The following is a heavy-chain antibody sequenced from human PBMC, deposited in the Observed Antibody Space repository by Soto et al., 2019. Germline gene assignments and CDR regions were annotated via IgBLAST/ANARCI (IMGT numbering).Heavy chain of an antibody. V-gene: IGHV3-21*01. Sequence: EAQLVESGGGLVRPWESLRLSCAASGFTFSSYTMTWVRQAPGKGLEWVSSISFSSTNIHYADSVKGRFTISRDNAKNSLYLQMNSLRVEDTAVYYCARGAGDLPYWGQGTLVTVSS. CDR3: ARGAGDLPY. CDR1: GFTFSSYT. J-gene: IGHJ4*02. D-gene: IGHD7-27*01. CDR2: ISFSSTNI.